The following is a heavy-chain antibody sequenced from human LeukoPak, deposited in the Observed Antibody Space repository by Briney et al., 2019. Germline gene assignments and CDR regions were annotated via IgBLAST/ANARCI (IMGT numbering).Heavy chain of an antibody. CDR2: IIPIFGTA. Sequence: SVKVSCKASGYTFTSYGISWVRQAPGQGLEWMGGIIPIFGTANYAQKFQGRVTITADESTSTAYMELSSLRSEDTAVYYCARGMTTVTTNLLDYWGQGTLVTVSS. J-gene: IGHJ4*02. V-gene: IGHV1-69*13. CDR3: ARGMTTVTTNLLDY. D-gene: IGHD4-11*01. CDR1: GYTFTSYG.